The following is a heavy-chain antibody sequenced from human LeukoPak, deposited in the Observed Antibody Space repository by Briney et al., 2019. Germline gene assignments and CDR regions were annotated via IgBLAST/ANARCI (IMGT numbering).Heavy chain of an antibody. J-gene: IGHJ4*02. D-gene: IGHD3-22*01. V-gene: IGHV3-11*01. CDR2: ISSSGSTI. CDR3: ASFPAYYYDSSGYNDY. Sequence: VGSLRLSCAASGFTFSDYYMSWIRQAPGKGLGWVSYISSSGSTIYYADSVKGRFTISRDNAKNSLYLQMNSLRAEDTAVYYCASFPAYYYDSSGYNDYWGQGTLVTVSS. CDR1: GFTFSDYY.